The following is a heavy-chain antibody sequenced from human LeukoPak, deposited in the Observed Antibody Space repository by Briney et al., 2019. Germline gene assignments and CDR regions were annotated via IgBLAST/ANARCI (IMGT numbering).Heavy chain of an antibody. CDR1: GGSISSYY. D-gene: IGHD6-19*01. CDR2: IYYSGST. V-gene: IGHV4-59*01. J-gene: IGHJ4*02. CDR3: ARAPEGGAVAHYYFDY. Sequence: SETLSLTCTVSGGSISSYYWSWIRQPPGKGLEWIGYIYYSGSTNYNPSLKSRVTISVDTSKNQFSLKLSSVTAADTAVYYCARAPEGGAVAHYYFDYWGQGTLVTVSS.